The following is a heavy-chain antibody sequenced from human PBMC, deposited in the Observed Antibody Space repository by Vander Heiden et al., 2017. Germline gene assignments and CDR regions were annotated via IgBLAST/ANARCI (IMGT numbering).Heavy chain of an antibody. J-gene: IGHJ4*02. CDR3: ARDPKLYGAFGPYFDY. V-gene: IGHV3-48*02. CDR2: SSATGVTI. D-gene: IGHD2-15*01. Sequence: EVQLVQAGGGLVQPGGSLLLSCGASGFPFSSYTMTWVRQTPGKGLEWISYSSATGVTIYYSQSVEGRFTISRDNVKNSLYLQMNNLRDDDTGVYYCARDPKLYGAFGPYFDYWGQGVLVTVAS. CDR1: GFPFSSYT.